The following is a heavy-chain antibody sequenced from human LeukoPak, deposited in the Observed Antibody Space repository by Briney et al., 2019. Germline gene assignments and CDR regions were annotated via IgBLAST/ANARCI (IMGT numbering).Heavy chain of an antibody. V-gene: IGHV3-7*03. CDR1: GFTLSTYW. Sequence: GGSLRLSCAGSGFTLSTYWMGWVRQAPGKGLEWVANIKQDGSEKYYVDSVKGRFTISRDNAKNSLYLQMNSLRAEDTAVYHCARGFIAAAWGSYYFDYWGQGTLVTVSS. CDR2: IKQDGSEK. J-gene: IGHJ4*02. CDR3: ARGFIAAAWGSYYFDY. D-gene: IGHD6-13*01.